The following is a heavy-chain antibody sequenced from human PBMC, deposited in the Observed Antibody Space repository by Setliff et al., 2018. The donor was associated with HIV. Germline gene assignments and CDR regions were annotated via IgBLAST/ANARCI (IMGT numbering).Heavy chain of an antibody. Sequence: LRLSCVVSGFNFKSGWMTWVRQAPGKGLEWVGRIKSNSDGGTSDYAAAVKDRFSFSRDDSNSILYLQMNSLEIEDTAVYFCSTGPSRVSDGIADFWGPGTLVTVSS. CDR1: GFNFKSGW. V-gene: IGHV3-15*01. J-gene: IGHJ4*02. CDR3: STGPSRVSDGIADF. CDR2: IKSNSDGGTS.